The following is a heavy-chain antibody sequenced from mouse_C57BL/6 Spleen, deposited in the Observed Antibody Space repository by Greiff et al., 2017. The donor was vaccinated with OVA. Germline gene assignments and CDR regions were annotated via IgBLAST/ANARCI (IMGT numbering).Heavy chain of an antibody. J-gene: IGHJ3*01. CDR2: IYPGDGDT. V-gene: IGHV1-80*01. D-gene: IGHD1-1*01. CDR3: ARGGYGSSVAWFAY. Sequence: QVQLQQSGAELVQPGASVKISCKASGYAFSSYWMNWVKQRPGKGLEWIGQIYPGDGDTNYNGKFKGKATLTADKSSSTAYMQLSSLTSEDSAVYFCARGGYGSSVAWFAYWGQGTLVTVSA. CDR1: GYAFSSYW.